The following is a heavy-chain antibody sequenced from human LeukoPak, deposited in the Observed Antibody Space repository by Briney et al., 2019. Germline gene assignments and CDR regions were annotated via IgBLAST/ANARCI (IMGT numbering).Heavy chain of an antibody. V-gene: IGHV3-23*01. J-gene: IGHJ3*02. CDR3: ARDYAFDI. CDR2: ISVGAEYI. Sequence: GGSLRLSCAASGFTFSTYVMNWFRQAPGKGLEWISTISVGAEYIFYADSVKGRFTISRDDSNNALYLQMHSLRAEDTAVYYCARDYAFDIWGQGTMVTVSS. CDR1: GFTFSTYV.